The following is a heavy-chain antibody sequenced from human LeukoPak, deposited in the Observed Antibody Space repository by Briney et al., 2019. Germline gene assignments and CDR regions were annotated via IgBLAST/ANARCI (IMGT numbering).Heavy chain of an antibody. D-gene: IGHD3-3*02. Sequence: GGSLRLSCAASGFTFSSYGMSWVRQAPGKGLEWVSAISGSGGSTYYADSVKGRFTISRDNSKNTLYLQMGSLRAEDMAVYYCARGDGISPNDAFDIWGQGTMVTVSS. CDR1: GFTFSSYG. V-gene: IGHV3-23*01. CDR2: ISGSGGST. J-gene: IGHJ3*02. CDR3: ARGDGISPNDAFDI.